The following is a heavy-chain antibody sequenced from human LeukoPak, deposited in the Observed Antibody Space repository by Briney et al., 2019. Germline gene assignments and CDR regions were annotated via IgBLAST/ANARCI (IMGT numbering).Heavy chain of an antibody. V-gene: IGHV3-23*01. J-gene: IGHJ3*02. CDR3: AKQEGSGWYFDAFDI. D-gene: IGHD6-19*01. Sequence: GGSLRLSCAAPGFTFSSYAMSWVRQAPGKVLEWVSAISGSGGSTYYADSVKGRFTISSDHSKNTLYLQMNSLRAEDTAVYYCAKQEGSGWYFDAFDIWGQGTMVTVSS. CDR1: GFTFSSYA. CDR2: ISGSGGST.